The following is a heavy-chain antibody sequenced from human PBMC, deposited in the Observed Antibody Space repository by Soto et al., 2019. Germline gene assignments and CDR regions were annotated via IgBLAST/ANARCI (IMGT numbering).Heavy chain of an antibody. D-gene: IGHD2-2*01. CDR3: ARGNQLLLNSFDY. Sequence: GASVKVSCKASGGTFSSYAISWVRQAPGRGLEWMGGIIPIFGTANYAQKFQGRVTITADESTSTAYMELSSLRSEDTAVYYCARGNQLLLNSFDYWGQGTLVTVS. J-gene: IGHJ4*02. CDR1: GGTFSSYA. CDR2: IIPIFGTA. V-gene: IGHV1-69*13.